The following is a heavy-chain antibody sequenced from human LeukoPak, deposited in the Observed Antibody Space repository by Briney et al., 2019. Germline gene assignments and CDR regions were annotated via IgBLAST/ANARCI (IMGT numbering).Heavy chain of an antibody. D-gene: IGHD2-2*02. Sequence: PGGSLRLSCAASGFTFSSYSMNWVRQAPGKGLEWVSSISSSSSYIYYADSMKGRFTISRDNAKNSLYLQMNSLRAEDTAVYYCARGRASAEIVVVPAAIEGSDYWGQGTLVTVSS. V-gene: IGHV3-21*01. CDR3: ARGRASAEIVVVPAAIEGSDY. CDR1: GFTFSSYS. J-gene: IGHJ4*02. CDR2: ISSSSSYI.